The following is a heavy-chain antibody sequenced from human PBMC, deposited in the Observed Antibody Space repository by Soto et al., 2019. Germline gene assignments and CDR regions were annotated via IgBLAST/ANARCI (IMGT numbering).Heavy chain of an antibody. D-gene: IGHD2-15*01. Sequence: ASVKVSCKASGYTFATYGIGWVRQAPGQGLEWMGWITPSNGDTNYAQKLQGRVSMTTDTSTSTAYMDVRSLRSDDTAVYYCARLAPCKSGTCHSRPLAYWGQGTLVTVSS. J-gene: IGHJ4*02. V-gene: IGHV1-18*01. CDR1: GYTFATYG. CDR2: ITPSNGDT. CDR3: ARLAPCKSGTCHSRPLAY.